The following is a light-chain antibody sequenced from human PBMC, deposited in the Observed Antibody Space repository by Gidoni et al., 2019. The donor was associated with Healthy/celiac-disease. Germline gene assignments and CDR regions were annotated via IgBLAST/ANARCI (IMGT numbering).Light chain of an antibody. CDR2: KDS. CDR3: QSADSSGTDVV. Sequence: SYELTQPPSVSVSPGQTARITCSGDALPKQYAYWYQQKPGQAPVLVIYKDSERPSGIPERFSGSSSGTTVTLTISGVQAEDEADYYCQSADSSGTDVVFGGGTKL. J-gene: IGLJ2*01. CDR1: ALPKQY. V-gene: IGLV3-25*03.